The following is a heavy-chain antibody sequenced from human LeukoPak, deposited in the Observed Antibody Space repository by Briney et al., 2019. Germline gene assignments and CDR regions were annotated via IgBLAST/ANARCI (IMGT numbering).Heavy chain of an antibody. D-gene: IGHD2-15*01. V-gene: IGHV3-7*01. J-gene: IGHJ6*02. CDR3: ARDTVVSGTLWGMDV. CDR1: GFTFSSYW. CDR2: IKQDGSEK. Sequence: PGGSLRLSCAASGFTFSSYWMSWVRQAPGKGLEWVANIKQDGSEKYYVDSVKSRFTISRDNAKNSLYLQMNSLRAEDTAVYYCARDTVVSGTLWGMDVWGQGTTVTVSS.